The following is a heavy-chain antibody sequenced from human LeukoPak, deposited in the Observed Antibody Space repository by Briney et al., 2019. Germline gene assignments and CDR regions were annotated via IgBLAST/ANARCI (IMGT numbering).Heavy chain of an antibody. CDR3: ATAFRSRTLDY. CDR2: YDPEDGQT. D-gene: IGHD1-26*01. J-gene: IGHJ4*02. V-gene: IGHV1-24*01. Sequence: ASVKVSCKVSGYTLTELSMHWVRQAPGKGLEWMGGYDPEDGQTIYAQKFQGRVTMTEDTSTDTAHMELSSLRSEDTAVHYCATAFRSRTLDYWGQGTLVTVSS. CDR1: GYTLTELS.